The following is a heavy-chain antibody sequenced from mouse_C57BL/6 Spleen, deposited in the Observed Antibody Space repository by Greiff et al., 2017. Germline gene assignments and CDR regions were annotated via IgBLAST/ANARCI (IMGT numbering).Heavy chain of an antibody. Sequence: EVMLVESEGGLVQPGSSMKLSCTASGFTFSDYYMAWVRQVPEKGLEWVANINYDGSSTYYLDSLKSRFIISRDNAKNILYLQMSSLKSEDTATYYCARLGSLKAMDYWGQGTSVTVSS. J-gene: IGHJ4*01. CDR3: ARLGSLKAMDY. CDR1: GFTFSDYY. V-gene: IGHV5-16*01. D-gene: IGHD6-2*01. CDR2: INYDGSST.